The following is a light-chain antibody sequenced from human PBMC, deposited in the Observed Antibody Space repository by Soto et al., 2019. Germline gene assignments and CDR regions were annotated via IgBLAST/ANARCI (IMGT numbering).Light chain of an antibody. Sequence: EIGLTQSPGTLSLSPGDRATLSCRASESVGSTYVAWYQQKPGQAPRLLIYAASTRATGISDRFSGSGSGTDFTLVISRLDPDDLAVYYCQHNGRSFGQGTRLEIK. V-gene: IGKV3-20*01. CDR2: AAS. CDR3: QHNGRS. J-gene: IGKJ5*01. CDR1: ESVGSTY.